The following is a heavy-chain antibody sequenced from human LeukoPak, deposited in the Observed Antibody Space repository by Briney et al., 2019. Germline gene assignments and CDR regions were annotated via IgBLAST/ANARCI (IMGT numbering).Heavy chain of an antibody. CDR2: INYQSATF. Sequence: GGSLILSCAASGFTFDDYGLHWVRQVPGKGLEWVSGINYQSATFDADSVKGRFTISRDNAKSLLFLLMDSLRPEDSALYYCVKDAGIAARPWYFDSWGQGTQVIVSS. CDR1: GFTFDDYG. J-gene: IGHJ4*02. V-gene: IGHV3-9*01. CDR3: VKDAGIAARPWYFDS. D-gene: IGHD6-6*01.